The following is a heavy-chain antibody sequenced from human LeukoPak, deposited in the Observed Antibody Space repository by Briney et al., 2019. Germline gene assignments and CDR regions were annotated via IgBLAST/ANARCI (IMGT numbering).Heavy chain of an antibody. V-gene: IGHV4-61*01. CDR2: IYYSGST. CDR3: ARASQRVQSFDI. CDR1: GVSVSSDSYY. J-gene: IGHJ3*02. Sequence: SETLSLTCTVSGVSVSSDSYYWSWIRQPPGKGLEWVGYIYYSGSTNYNPSIKSRVTISVDPSKNQFSLKLSSVTAADTAVYYCARASQRVQSFDIWGQGTMVTVSS. D-gene: IGHD6-6*01.